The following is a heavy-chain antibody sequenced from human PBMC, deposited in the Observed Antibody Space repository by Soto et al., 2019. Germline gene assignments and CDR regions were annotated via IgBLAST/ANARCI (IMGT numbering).Heavy chain of an antibody. V-gene: IGHV1-69*08. CDR2: IIPILGIA. Sequence: QVQLVQSGAEVKKPGSSVKVSCKASGGTFSSYTISWVRQAPGQGLEWMGRIIPILGIANYAQKFQGRVTITADNSTSTAYMELSSLRSEDTAVYYCARDGDYGDYVFDYWGQGTLVTVSS. J-gene: IGHJ4*02. D-gene: IGHD4-17*01. CDR3: ARDGDYGDYVFDY. CDR1: GGTFSSYT.